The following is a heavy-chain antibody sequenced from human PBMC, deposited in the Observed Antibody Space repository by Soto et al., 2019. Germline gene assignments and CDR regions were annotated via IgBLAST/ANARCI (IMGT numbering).Heavy chain of an antibody. Sequence: QVTLKESGPVLVKPTETLTLTCTVSGFSLRNARRGVSWIRQPPGKALEWLAHILSSDEKFYHTSPKAKITLSTDTSKSPVVLTVTYVDPVDTATYVCARMLAGIYYYYYVDVWGEGTTVTVSS. CDR2: ILSSDEK. V-gene: IGHV2-26*01. D-gene: IGHD6-13*01. CDR3: ARMLAGIYYYYYVDV. CDR1: GFSLRNARRG. J-gene: IGHJ6*03.